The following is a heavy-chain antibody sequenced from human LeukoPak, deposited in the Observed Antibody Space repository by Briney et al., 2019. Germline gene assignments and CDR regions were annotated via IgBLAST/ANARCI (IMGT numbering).Heavy chain of an antibody. V-gene: IGHV3-30*02. J-gene: IGHJ6*02. CDR3: ARELTRIPAAGTGDHYGMDV. Sequence: TGGSLRLSCAASGFTFSSYGMHWVRQAPGKGLEWVAFIRYDGSNKYYADSVKGRFTISRDNSKNTLYLQMNSLRAEDTAVYYCARELTRIPAAGTGDHYGMDVWGQGTTVTVSS. CDR1: GFTFSSYG. D-gene: IGHD6-13*01. CDR2: IRYDGSNK.